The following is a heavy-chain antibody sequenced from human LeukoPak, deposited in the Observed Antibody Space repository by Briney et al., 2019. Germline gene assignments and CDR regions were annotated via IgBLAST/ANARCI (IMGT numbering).Heavy chain of an antibody. CDR3: ARDGGKFGELSAFDV. CDR1: GFTFSSYG. V-gene: IGHV3-33*01. J-gene: IGHJ3*01. D-gene: IGHD3-10*01. Sequence: GGSLRLSCAASGFTFSSYGMHWVRQAPGKGLEWVALIWYDGSNKFYPDSVKGRFSISRDNSNNTLYLQMNSLRAEDTAVYYCARDGGKFGELSAFDVWGQGTLVTVSS. CDR2: IWYDGSNK.